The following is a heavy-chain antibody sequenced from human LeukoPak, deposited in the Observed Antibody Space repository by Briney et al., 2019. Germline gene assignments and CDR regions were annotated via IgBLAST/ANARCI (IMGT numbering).Heavy chain of an antibody. CDR3: ATEPGIGYAFDI. D-gene: IGHD3-10*01. V-gene: IGHV3-7*01. J-gene: IGHJ3*02. CDR2: INPDGSEK. CDR1: GITFSNCW. Sequence: PGGSLRLSCAASGITFSNCWMSWVRQAPGKGLEWVANINPDGSEKNYAHSVKGRFTISRDNAKNSLSLQMNSLRAEDMAVYYCATEPGIGYAFDIWGQGRMVTVSS.